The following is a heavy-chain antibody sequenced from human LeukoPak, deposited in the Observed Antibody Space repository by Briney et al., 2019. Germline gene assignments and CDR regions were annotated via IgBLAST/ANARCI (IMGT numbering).Heavy chain of an antibody. Sequence: GASVKVSCKASGYTFTDYYMHWVQQAPGKGLEWMGRVDPEDGETIYAEKFQGRVTITADKSTSTAYMELSSLRSEDTAVYYCAKGDIAVAVPGYWGQGTLVTVSS. CDR1: GYTFTDYY. J-gene: IGHJ4*02. V-gene: IGHV1-69-2*01. CDR2: VDPEDGET. D-gene: IGHD6-19*01. CDR3: AKGDIAVAVPGY.